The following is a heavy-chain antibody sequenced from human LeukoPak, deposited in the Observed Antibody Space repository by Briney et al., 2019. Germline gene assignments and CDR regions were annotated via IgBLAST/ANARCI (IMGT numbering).Heavy chain of an antibody. V-gene: IGHV1-69*04. J-gene: IGHJ4*02. CDR2: VIPVLGMA. Sequence: SVKVSCKASGGTFSNYTISWVRQAPGQGLEWMGRVIPVLGMADYAQKFQGRVTITADKSTSTAYMDLSSLRSEDTAVYYCARDPRVTGTGVYFDYWGQGTLVTVSS. CDR3: ARDPRVTGTGVYFDY. CDR1: GGTFSNYT. D-gene: IGHD1-7*01.